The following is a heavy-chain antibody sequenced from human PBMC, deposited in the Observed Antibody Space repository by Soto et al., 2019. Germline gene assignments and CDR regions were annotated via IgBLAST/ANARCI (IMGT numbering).Heavy chain of an antibody. CDR3: ARGVGHYDILTGYYGPNWDYGIDV. V-gene: IGHV4-30-2*01. Sequence: SETLSLTCAVSGGSISSGGYSWSWIRQPPGKGLEWIGYIYHSGSTYYNPSLKSRVTISVDRSKNQFSLKLSSVTAADTAVYYCARGVGHYDILTGYYGPNWDYGIDVWGQGTTVTVSS. CDR1: GGSISSGGYS. CDR2: IYHSGST. D-gene: IGHD3-9*01. J-gene: IGHJ6*02.